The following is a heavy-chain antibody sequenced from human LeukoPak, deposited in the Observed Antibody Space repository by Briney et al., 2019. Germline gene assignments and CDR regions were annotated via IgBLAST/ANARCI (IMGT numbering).Heavy chain of an antibody. J-gene: IGHJ4*02. CDR1: GFTFSSYA. CDR2: FSVSGGST. CDR3: AVEITIFGPSDY. V-gene: IGHV3-23*01. Sequence: PGGSLRLSCAASGFTFSSYAVSWVRQAPEKGLEWVSAFSVSGGSTYYADSVKGRFTISRDNSKNTLYLQMNSLRAEDTAVYYCAVEITIFGPSDYWGQGTLVTVSS. D-gene: IGHD3-3*01.